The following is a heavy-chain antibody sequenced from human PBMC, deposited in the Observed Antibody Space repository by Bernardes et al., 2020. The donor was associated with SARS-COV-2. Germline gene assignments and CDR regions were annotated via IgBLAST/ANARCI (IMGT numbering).Heavy chain of an antibody. V-gene: IGHV4-4*07. J-gene: IGHJ4*02. CDR2: IYTSGST. CDR3: AGPDYYDSSGYYGY. CDR1: GGSITSYY. Sequence: SKTLSLTCTVSGGSITSYYWSWIRQPAGKGLEWIGRIYTSGSTNYNPSLKSRVTMSVDTSKNQFSLKLSSVTAADTAVYYCAGPDYYDSSGYYGYWGQGTLVTVSS. D-gene: IGHD3-22*01.